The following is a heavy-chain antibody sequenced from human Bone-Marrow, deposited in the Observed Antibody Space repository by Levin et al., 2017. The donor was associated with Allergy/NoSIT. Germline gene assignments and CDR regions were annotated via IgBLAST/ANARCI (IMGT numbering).Heavy chain of an antibody. CDR1: GFTFRGYE. Sequence: GGSLRLSCAASGFTFRGYEMSWVRQAPGKGLEWLSYISSSATTIYYADSVKGRFTISRDNAKNSLFLQMNSLRAEDTAVYYCARVRGAESNYYYYYMDVWGKGTTVTVSS. V-gene: IGHV3-48*03. D-gene: IGHD2-15*01. CDR3: ARVRGAESNYYYYYMDV. J-gene: IGHJ6*03. CDR2: ISSSATTI.